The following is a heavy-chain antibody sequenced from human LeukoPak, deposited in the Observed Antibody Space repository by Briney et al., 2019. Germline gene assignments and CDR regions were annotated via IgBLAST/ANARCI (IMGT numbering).Heavy chain of an antibody. J-gene: IGHJ3*02. CDR1: GYTFTGYY. Sequence: ASVKVSCKASGYTFTGYYMHWVRQAPGQGLEWMGWINTNTGNPTYAQGFTGRFVFSLDTSVSTAYLQISSLKAEDTAAYYCAREEQQLVRRDDAFDIWGQGTMVTVSS. D-gene: IGHD6-13*01. CDR3: AREEQQLVRRDDAFDI. CDR2: INTNTGNP. V-gene: IGHV7-4-1*02.